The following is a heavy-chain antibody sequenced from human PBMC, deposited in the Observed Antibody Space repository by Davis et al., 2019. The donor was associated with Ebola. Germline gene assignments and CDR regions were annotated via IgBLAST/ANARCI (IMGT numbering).Heavy chain of an antibody. J-gene: IGHJ4*02. CDR1: GYSFTTHW. V-gene: IGHV5-51*01. D-gene: IGHD1-1*01. CDR2: IYPRDSDT. Sequence: KVSCKATGYSFTTHWIGWVRQMPGKGLEWMGIIYPRDSDTRYSPSFRGQVTISADKSISTAYLQWSSLRASDTAMYYCASAGTTGTTLLYWGQGTLVTVS. CDR3: ASAGTTGTTLLY.